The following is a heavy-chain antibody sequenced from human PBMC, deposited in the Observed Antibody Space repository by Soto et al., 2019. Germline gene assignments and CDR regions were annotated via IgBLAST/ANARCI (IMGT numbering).Heavy chain of an antibody. J-gene: IGHJ6*03. CDR3: ASTPLGYCSGGSCPAGGYYYMDV. Sequence: ASVKVSCKASGYTFTSYGISWVRQAPGQGLEWMGWISAYNGNTNYAQKLQGRVTMTTDTSTSTAYMELRSLRSDDTAVYYCASTPLGYCSGGSCPAGGYYYMDVWGKGTTVTVSS. CDR2: ISAYNGNT. V-gene: IGHV1-18*01. CDR1: GYTFTSYG. D-gene: IGHD2-15*01.